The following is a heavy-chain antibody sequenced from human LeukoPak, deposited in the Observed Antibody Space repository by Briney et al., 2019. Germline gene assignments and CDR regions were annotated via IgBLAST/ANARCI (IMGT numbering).Heavy chain of an antibody. Sequence: PGGSLRLSCAASGFTFSSYAMSWARQAPGKGLEWVSAISGSGGSTYYADSVKGRFTISRDNSKNTLYLQMNSLRAEDTAVYYCAKARSYYYGSGSYLFDYWGQGTLVTVSS. CDR2: ISGSGGST. CDR1: GFTFSSYA. J-gene: IGHJ4*02. V-gene: IGHV3-23*01. CDR3: AKARSYYYGSGSYLFDY. D-gene: IGHD3-10*01.